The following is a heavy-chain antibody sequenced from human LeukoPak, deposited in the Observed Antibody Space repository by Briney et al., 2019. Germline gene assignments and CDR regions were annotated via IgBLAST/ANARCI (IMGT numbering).Heavy chain of an antibody. CDR3: ARAPPGIATLSGYMDV. D-gene: IGHD6-6*01. V-gene: IGHV4-4*02. CDR1: GGSLNTNTW. Sequence: SETLSLTCTVSGGSLNTNTWWSWVRQPPGKGLEWTGEVFHSGSTNYNPSLESRLSISMDKSNNRFSLKLSSVTAADTAVYYCARAPPGIATLSGYMDVWGKGTTVTVSS. CDR2: VFHSGST. J-gene: IGHJ6*03.